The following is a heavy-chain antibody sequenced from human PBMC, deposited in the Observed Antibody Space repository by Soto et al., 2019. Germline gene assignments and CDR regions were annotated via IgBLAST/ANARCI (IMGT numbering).Heavy chain of an antibody. V-gene: IGHV3-23*01. J-gene: IGHJ4*02. D-gene: IGHD1-26*01. Sequence: EVQVLESGGDLVQPGGSLRLSCIASGFTFGTYAMSWVRQAPGKGLDWVSAITGNGDSTYYADSVKGRFTISRDNSKATLYLQMNSLRADDTAVYYCAKGSRSYRPYYCDYWGQGSLVTVSS. CDR3: AKGSRSYRPYYCDY. CDR2: ITGNGDST. CDR1: GFTFGTYA.